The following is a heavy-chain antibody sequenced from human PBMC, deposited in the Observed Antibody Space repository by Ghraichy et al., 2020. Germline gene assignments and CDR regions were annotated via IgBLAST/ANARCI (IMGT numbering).Heavy chain of an antibody. D-gene: IGHD2-15*01. V-gene: IGHV3-11*01. CDR2: ISSGGSTI. CDR1: GFTFSAYY. CDR3: ARKVEGYCSGGSCHRGFDC. Sequence: GSLRLSCAASGFTFSAYYMSWIRQAPGKGLEWVSCISSGGSTIYYADSVKGRFTISRDNAKNSLYLQINSLRAEDTAVYYCARKVEGYCSGGSCHRGFDCWGQGTLVTVSS. J-gene: IGHJ4*02.